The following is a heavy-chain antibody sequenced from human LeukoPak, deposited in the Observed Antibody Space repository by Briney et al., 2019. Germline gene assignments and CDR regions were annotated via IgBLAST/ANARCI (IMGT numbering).Heavy chain of an antibody. CDR2: MSYDRSNE. V-gene: IGHV3-30*04. J-gene: IGHJ3*02. CDR3: AREGSRSDDAFDI. Sequence: GRSLRLSSAASGFTFNTYTMHWVRHALGGRVQRVALMSYDRSNEHYADTVKGRFSISRDNSKNTLYLQMTSLRLEDTAVYYCAREGSRSDDAFDIWGQGTLVTVSS. CDR1: GFTFNTYT.